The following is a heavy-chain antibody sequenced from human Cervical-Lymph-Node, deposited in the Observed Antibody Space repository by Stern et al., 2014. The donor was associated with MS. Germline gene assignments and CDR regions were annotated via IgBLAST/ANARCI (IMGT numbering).Heavy chain of an antibody. CDR2: IYYSGST. D-gene: IGHD3-3*01. Sequence: QVQLQESGPGLVKPSQTLSLTCTVSGGSISSGGYYWSWIRQHPGKGLEWIGYIYYSGSTYYNPSLKSRFTISVDTSKNQFSLKLSSVTAADTAVYYCARVSYDFWSGYFPFDYWGQGTLVTVSS. CDR3: ARVSYDFWSGYFPFDY. V-gene: IGHV4-31*03. CDR1: GGSISSGGYY. J-gene: IGHJ4*02.